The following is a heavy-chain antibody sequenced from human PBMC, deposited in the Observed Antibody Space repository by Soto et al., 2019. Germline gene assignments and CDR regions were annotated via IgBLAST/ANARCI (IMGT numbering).Heavy chain of an antibody. D-gene: IGHD3-10*01. CDR2: INPIVSMS. CDR3: AARYGSGYRAFDY. CDR1: GDTFSFYT. V-gene: IGHV1-69*02. J-gene: IGHJ4*02. Sequence: QVQLVQSGTEVKKPGSSVKVSCKASGDTFSFYTINWVRQAPGLGLEWVGRINPIVSMSNYAQKFQGRVSMTADKSTGTAHMELRSLRSDDTAMYFCAARYGSGYRAFDYWGQGALVIVS.